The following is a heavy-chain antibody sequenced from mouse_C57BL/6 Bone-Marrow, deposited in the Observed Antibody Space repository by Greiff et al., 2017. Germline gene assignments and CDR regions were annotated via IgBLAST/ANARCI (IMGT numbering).Heavy chain of an antibody. J-gene: IGHJ3*01. CDR3: TRDREHYCGSSYPY. V-gene: IGHV5-9-1*02. Sequence: EVQLVESGEGLVKPGGSLKLSCAASGFTFSSYAMSWVRQTPEKRLEWVAYISSGGDYIYYADTVKGRFTISRDNARNTLYLQMSSLKSEDTAMYYCTRDREHYCGSSYPYWGQGTLVTVSA. D-gene: IGHD1-1*01. CDR1: GFTFSSYA. CDR2: ISSGGDYI.